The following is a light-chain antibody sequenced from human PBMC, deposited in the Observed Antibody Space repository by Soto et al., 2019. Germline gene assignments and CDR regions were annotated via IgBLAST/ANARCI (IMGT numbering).Light chain of an antibody. J-gene: IGLJ2*01. V-gene: IGLV1-40*01. CDR2: GNT. Sequence: QSVLTQPPSVSGAPGQRVTISCTGSSSNIGTGYDVHWYQQLPGAAPKLLIYGNTKRPSGVPDRFSGSKSGTSAALAINGLQAEDEADYYCQSYDDTDVVFGGGTKLTVL. CDR3: QSYDDTDVV. CDR1: SSNIGTGYD.